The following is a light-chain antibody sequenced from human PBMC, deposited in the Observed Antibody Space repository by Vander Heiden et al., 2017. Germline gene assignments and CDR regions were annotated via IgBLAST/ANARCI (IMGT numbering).Light chain of an antibody. CDR1: QGVAND. Sequence: TQMTQSPYSLSASVGDRVTFTCRARQGVANDLAWFQQKPGQAPKSLIYGASSLQSGVPSKFSGSGYGTEFTLTISSLQPEDFATYFCQQYNSYPFTFGPGTKVDLK. J-gene: IGKJ3*01. CDR2: GAS. CDR3: QQYNSYPFT. V-gene: IGKV1-16*02.